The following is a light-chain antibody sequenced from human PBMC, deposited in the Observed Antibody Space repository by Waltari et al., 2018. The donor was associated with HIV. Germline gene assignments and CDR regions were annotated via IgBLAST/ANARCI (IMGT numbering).Light chain of an antibody. CDR2: YDN. J-gene: IGLJ1*01. CDR1: NPWPPS. Sequence: LTQPGSVSVAPGPTASTTREGNNPWPPSAHWYRQTPGQSPILIIYYDNDRPSGISERFSGSKSGDTATLSISRVEAGDEGEYFCQVWQKPGRYVFGSGTKVTVL. CDR3: QVWQKPGRYV. V-gene: IGLV3-21*01.